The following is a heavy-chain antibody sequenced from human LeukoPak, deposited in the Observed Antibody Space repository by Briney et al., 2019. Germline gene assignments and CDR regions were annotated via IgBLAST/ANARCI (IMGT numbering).Heavy chain of an antibody. CDR3: ARDAGSGSYDFDY. Sequence: GGSLRLSCAASGFTFSSYAMHWVPQAPGKGLEWVAFISSGGSNKYYADSVKGRFTISRDNSKHTLYLQMNSLRAEDTAVYYCARDAGSGSYDFDYWGQGTLVTVSS. J-gene: IGHJ4*01. CDR1: GFTFSSYA. D-gene: IGHD3-10*01. CDR2: ISSGGSNK. V-gene: IGHV3-30*01.